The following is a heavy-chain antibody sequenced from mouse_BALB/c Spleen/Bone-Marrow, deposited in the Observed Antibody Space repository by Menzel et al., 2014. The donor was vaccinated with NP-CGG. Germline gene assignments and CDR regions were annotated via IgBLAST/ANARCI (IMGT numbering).Heavy chain of an antibody. CDR3: AKEWAWVVF. CDR2: IWGDGST. Sequence: VQRVESGPGLVAPSQSLSITCTVSGFSLTTYGVSWVRQPPGKGLEWLGVIWGDGSTNYHSALISRLSISKDNPKSXVFLKLNSLQTDDTATCYSAKEWAWVVFWGQGTLVTVSA. V-gene: IGHV2-3*01. J-gene: IGHJ3*01. D-gene: IGHD1-3*01. CDR1: GFSLTTYG.